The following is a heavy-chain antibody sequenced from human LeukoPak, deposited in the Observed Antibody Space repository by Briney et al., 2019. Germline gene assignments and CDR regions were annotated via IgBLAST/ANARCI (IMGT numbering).Heavy chain of an antibody. CDR3: ARDCGGDCYSHYFDY. J-gene: IGHJ4*02. CDR2: ISSGSSYI. V-gene: IGHV3-21*01. Sequence: GGSLRLSCAASGFTFSSYSMNWVRQAPGKGLEWVSSISSGSSYIYYADSLKGRFTISRDNAKNSLYLQMNSLRADDTAVYYCARDCGGDCYSHYFDYWGQGTLVTVSS. D-gene: IGHD2-21*02. CDR1: GFTFSSYS.